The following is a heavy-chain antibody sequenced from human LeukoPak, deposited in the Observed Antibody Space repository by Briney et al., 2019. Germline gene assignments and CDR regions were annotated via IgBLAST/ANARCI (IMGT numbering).Heavy chain of an antibody. CDR3: ARDCGGDCYSHYFDY. J-gene: IGHJ4*02. CDR2: ISSGSSYI. V-gene: IGHV3-21*01. Sequence: GGSLRLSCAASGFTFSSYSMNWVRQAPGKGLEWVSSISSGSSYIYYADSLKGRFTISRDNAKNSLYLQMNSLRADDTAVYYCARDCGGDCYSHYFDYWGQGTLVTVSS. D-gene: IGHD2-21*02. CDR1: GFTFSSYS.